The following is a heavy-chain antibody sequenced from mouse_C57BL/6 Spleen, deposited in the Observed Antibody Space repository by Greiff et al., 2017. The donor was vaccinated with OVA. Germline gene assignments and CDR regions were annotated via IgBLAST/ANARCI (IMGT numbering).Heavy chain of an antibody. CDR1: GYTFTSYW. D-gene: IGHD1-1*01. CDR3: ARLLLGFDY. J-gene: IGHJ2*01. Sequence: QVQLQQPGAELVRPGSSVKLSCKASGYTFTSYWMAWVKQRPGQGLEWIGNIYPSDSETHYNQKFKGKATLTVDKSSSTAYMQLSSLTSEDSAVYYCARLLLGFDYWGQGTTLTVSS. CDR2: IYPSDSET. V-gene: IGHV1-61*01.